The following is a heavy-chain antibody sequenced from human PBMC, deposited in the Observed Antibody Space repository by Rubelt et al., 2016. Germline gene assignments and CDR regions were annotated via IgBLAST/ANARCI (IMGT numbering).Heavy chain of an antibody. CDR3: ARGYYDSSGYYSLPL. CDR2: IYYSGST. D-gene: IGHD3-22*01. V-gene: IGHV4-34*11. CDR1: GGSFSGYY. J-gene: IGHJ4*02. Sequence: QVQLQQWGAGLLKPSETLSLTCAVYGGSFSGYYWSWIRQPPGKGLEWIGYIYYSGSTNYNPSLKSRFSISVDTSKNQISLKLGSVTAADTAVYYCARGYYDSSGYYSLPLWGQGTLVTVSS.